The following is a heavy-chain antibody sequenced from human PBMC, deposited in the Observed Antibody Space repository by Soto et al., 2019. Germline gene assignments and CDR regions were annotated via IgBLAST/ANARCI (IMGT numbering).Heavy chain of an antibody. CDR2: IYYSGST. CDR3: ARDSSEPGPTIDY. D-gene: IGHD1-1*01. Sequence: SETLSLTCTVSGGSVSSGSYYWSWIRQPPGKGLEWIGYIYYSGSTNYNPSLKSRVTISVDTSKNQFSLKLSSVTAADTAVYYCARDSSEPGPTIDYWGQGTLVTVSS. V-gene: IGHV4-61*01. J-gene: IGHJ4*02. CDR1: GGSVSSGSYY.